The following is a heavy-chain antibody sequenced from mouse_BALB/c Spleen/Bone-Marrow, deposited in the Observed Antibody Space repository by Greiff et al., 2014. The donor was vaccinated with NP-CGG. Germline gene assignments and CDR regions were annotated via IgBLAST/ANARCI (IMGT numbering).Heavy chain of an antibody. D-gene: IGHD6-5*01. CDR3: ARRLWDY. CDR2: ISYSGST. CDR1: GYSITSDYA. Sequence: QSGPGLVKPSQSLSLTCTVTGYSITSDYAWNWIRQFPGNKLEWMGYISYSGSTSYNPSLKSRISITRDTSKNQFFLQLNSVTTEDTATYYCARRLWDYWGQGTTLTVSS. J-gene: IGHJ2*01. V-gene: IGHV3-2*02.